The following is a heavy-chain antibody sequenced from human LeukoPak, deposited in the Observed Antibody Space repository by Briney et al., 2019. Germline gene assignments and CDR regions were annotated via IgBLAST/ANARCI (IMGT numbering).Heavy chain of an antibody. CDR1: GFTFSSYG. D-gene: IGHD5-24*01. CDR2: ISYDGSNK. CDR3: AKDASGGDGYNV. V-gene: IGHV3-30*18. Sequence: PGRSLRLSCAASGFTFSSYGMHWVRQAPGKGLEWVAVISYDGSNKYYADSVKGRFTISRDNSKNTLYLQMNSLRAEDTAVYYCAKDASGGDGYNVWGQGTLVTVSS. J-gene: IGHJ4*02.